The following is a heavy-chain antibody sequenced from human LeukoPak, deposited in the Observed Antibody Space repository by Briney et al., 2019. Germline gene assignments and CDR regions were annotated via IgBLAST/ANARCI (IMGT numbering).Heavy chain of an antibody. Sequence: PSETLSLTCAVSGFSFSGDFYWGWVRQSPGKGLEWIGTIYHSGSTFYNPSLKSRVTILADKSKNEVFLKVNSVTAADTAVYYCARVIGDYVIGWYFDLWGRGTLVTVSS. CDR1: GFSFSGDFY. CDR3: ARVIGDYVIGWYFDL. CDR2: IYHSGST. J-gene: IGHJ2*01. D-gene: IGHD3-10*02. V-gene: IGHV4-38-2*01.